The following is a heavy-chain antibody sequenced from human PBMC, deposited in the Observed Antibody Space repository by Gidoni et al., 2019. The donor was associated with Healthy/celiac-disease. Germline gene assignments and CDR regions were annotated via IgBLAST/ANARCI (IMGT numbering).Heavy chain of an antibody. Sequence: QVQLVESGGGVVQPGRSLRLSCAASGFTFSSYGMHWVRQAPGTGLEGVAVIWYDGSNKYYADSVKGRFTISRDNSKNTLYLQMTSLRAEDTAVYYCARKKMTTIDYWGQGTLVTVSS. V-gene: IGHV3-33*01. J-gene: IGHJ4*02. CDR3: ARKKMTTIDY. CDR2: IWYDGSNK. CDR1: GFTFSSYG. D-gene: IGHD4-17*01.